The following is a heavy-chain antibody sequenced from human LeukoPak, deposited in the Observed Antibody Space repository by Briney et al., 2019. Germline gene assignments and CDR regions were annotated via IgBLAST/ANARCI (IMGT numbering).Heavy chain of an antibody. CDR1: GFTFSSYA. CDR3: AKDRVAHFFYWYFDL. J-gene: IGHJ2*01. V-gene: IGHV3-23*01. D-gene: IGHD5-12*01. Sequence: PGGSLRLSCAASGFTFSSYAMRWVRQAPGKGLEWVSGISGSGGSTLYADYVKGRFTISRDNSKKTVYLQMNSLRAEDTAVYYCAKDRVAHFFYWYFDLWGRGTLVTVSS. CDR2: ISGSGGST.